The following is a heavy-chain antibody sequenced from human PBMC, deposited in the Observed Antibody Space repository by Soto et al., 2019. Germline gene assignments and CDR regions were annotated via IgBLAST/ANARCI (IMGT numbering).Heavy chain of an antibody. J-gene: IGHJ5*02. Sequence: GGSLRLSCAASGFTFSSYAMSWVRQAPGKGLEWVSAISGSGGSTYYADSVKGRFTISRDNSKNTLYLQMSSLRAEDTAVYYCARDVPRMTPVNWFDPWGQGTLVTVSS. CDR2: ISGSGGST. V-gene: IGHV3-23*01. CDR1: GFTFSSYA. CDR3: ARDVPRMTPVNWFDP. D-gene: IGHD4-4*01.